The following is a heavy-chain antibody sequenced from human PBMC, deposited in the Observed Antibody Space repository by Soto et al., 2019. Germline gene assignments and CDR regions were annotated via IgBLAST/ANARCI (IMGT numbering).Heavy chain of an antibody. V-gene: IGHV4-31*03. D-gene: IGHD2-15*01. CDR1: GDPISSGGYY. Sequence: QVQLQESGPELVKPSQTLSLTCTVSGDPISSGGYYWSWIRQHPGKGLEWIGRIFYSGNTYYNPSLKSRVAMSVDTSNNQFSMKLKSVTAADTAVYYCARTLPDLSLVGGAFDIWGQGTVVTVSS. CDR3: ARTLPDLSLVGGAFDI. J-gene: IGHJ3*02. CDR2: IFYSGNT.